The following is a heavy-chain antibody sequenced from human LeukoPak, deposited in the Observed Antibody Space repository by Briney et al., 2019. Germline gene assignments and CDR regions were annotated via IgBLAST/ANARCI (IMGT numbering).Heavy chain of an antibody. CDR1: GFTFSSYG. CDR3: ARDYSSGSMDY. V-gene: IGHV3-33*01. CDR2: IWYDGSNK. Sequence: PGGSLRLSCAASGFTFSSYGMHWVRQAPGKGLEWVAVIWYDGSNKYYADSVKGRFTIFRDNSKNTLYLQMNSLRAEDTAVYYCARDYSSGSMDYWGQGTLVTVSS. D-gene: IGHD6-19*01. J-gene: IGHJ4*02.